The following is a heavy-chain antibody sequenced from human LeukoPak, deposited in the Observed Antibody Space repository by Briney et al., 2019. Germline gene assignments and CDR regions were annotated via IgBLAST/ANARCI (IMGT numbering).Heavy chain of an antibody. Sequence: QTGGSLRLSCAASGFTFSSYAMSWVRQAPGKGLEWVSAISGSGGSTYYADSVKGRFTISRDNSKNTLYLQMNSLRAEDTAVYYCAKGRRVPYYYDSSGYSSGNFFDYWGQGTLVTVSS. CDR2: ISGSGGST. CDR1: GFTFSSYA. V-gene: IGHV3-23*01. CDR3: AKGRRVPYYYDSSGYSSGNFFDY. D-gene: IGHD3-22*01. J-gene: IGHJ4*02.